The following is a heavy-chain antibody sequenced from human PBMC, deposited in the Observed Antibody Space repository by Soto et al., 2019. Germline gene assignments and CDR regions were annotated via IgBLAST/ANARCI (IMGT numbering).Heavy chain of an antibody. D-gene: IGHD1-1*01. CDR2: IYYNGNT. CDR1: GGSISSSPYY. J-gene: IGHJ4*02. CDR3: ARHGPLSNNWNQLHY. V-gene: IGHV4-39*01. Sequence: PSETLSLTCTVSGGSISSSPYYWGWIRQPPGKGLEWIGNIYYNGNTFYNPSLKSRVTISVNTSKNQFSLKLSSVTAADTAVYYCARHGPLSNNWNQLHYWGPGPLVTVSS.